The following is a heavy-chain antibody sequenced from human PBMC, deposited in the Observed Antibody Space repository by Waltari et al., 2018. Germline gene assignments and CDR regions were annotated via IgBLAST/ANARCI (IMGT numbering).Heavy chain of an antibody. CDR3: AKDPGRNSSS. CDR1: GCTLCSLA. J-gene: IGHJ3*01. Sequence: VQLVVSVGGKVQTGGSMRLGCAHCGCTLCSLAMLWVRQAPGKGLDWVSCISWNSGSIGYADSVKGRFTISRDNAKNSLYLQMNSLRAEDTALYYCAKDPGRNSSSWGQGTMVTVSS. CDR2: ISWNSGSI. D-gene: IGHD6-13*01. V-gene: IGHV3-9*01.